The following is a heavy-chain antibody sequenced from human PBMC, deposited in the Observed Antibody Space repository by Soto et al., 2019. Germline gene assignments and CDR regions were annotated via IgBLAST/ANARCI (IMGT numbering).Heavy chain of an antibody. CDR2: LIPYNGDR. Sequence: QVQLVQSGVEVKKPGASVKVSCTASGYTFTRYGISWVRQAPGQVLEWMGLLIPYNGDRIYAQKFQGRVNLTTDRATNAPYMEMGRWSSDDTAVYYCVKVASSGYRGWWYPWGQRSLVTVSS. J-gene: IGHJ5*02. CDR3: VKVASSGYRGWWYP. V-gene: IGHV1-18*01. CDR1: GYTFTRYG. D-gene: IGHD5-12*01.